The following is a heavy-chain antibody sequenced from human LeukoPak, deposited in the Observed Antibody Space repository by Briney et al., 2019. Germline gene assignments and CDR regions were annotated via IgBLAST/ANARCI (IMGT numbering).Heavy chain of an antibody. CDR3: ARDLHCSSTSCYSYFDS. CDR1: GYTFTSYA. V-gene: IGHV1-46*01. J-gene: IGHJ4*02. Sequence: ASVKVSCKASGYTFTSYAMNWVRQAPGQGLEWMGVINPSGGSSTYAQKLQGRVTMTTDTSTSTVYMELSSLRSEDTAVYYCARDLHCSSTSCYSYFDSWGQGTLITVSS. D-gene: IGHD2-2*01. CDR2: INPSGGSS.